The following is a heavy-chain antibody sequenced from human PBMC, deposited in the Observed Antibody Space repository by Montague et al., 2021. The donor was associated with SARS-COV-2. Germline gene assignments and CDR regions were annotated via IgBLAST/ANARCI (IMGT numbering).Heavy chain of an antibody. CDR3: ARGNGGPNRRFLEWLSPYGMDV. CDR2: ISSSSSTI. V-gene: IGHV3-48*04. Sequence: SLRLSCAASGFTFSSYSMNWVRQAPGKGLEWVSYISSSSSTIYYADSVKGRFTISRDNAKNSLYLQMNSLRAEDTAVYYCARGNGGPNRRFLEWLSPYGMDVWGQGTTVTVPS. CDR1: GFTFSSYS. J-gene: IGHJ6*02. D-gene: IGHD3-3*01.